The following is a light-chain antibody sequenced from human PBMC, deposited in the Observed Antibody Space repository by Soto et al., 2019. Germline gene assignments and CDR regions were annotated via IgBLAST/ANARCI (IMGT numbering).Light chain of an antibody. Sequence: QLVLTQPPSVSGAPGQRVTISCTGSSSNIGAGHDVHWYQQLPGSAPQLLMYGDTNRRSGVPDRFSGSKSGTSASLAITGLQAEDEADYYCQSYDSSLSGSVFGGGTKLTV. V-gene: IGLV1-40*01. CDR2: GDT. J-gene: IGLJ3*02. CDR1: SSNIGAGHD. CDR3: QSYDSSLSGSV.